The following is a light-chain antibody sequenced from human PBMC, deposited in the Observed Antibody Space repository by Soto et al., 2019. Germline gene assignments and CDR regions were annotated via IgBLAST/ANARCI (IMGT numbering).Light chain of an antibody. CDR2: GAS. V-gene: IGKV1-5*01. CDR3: QQYDTYMYT. Sequence: DIQMTQSPSTLSASVGDRVTITCRASQSINNYLAWYQQKPGQAPNLLIYGASSLRSGVPSRFSGSGSGAEFTLTISSVRPDDFATYYCQQYDTYMYTFGQGTNLEIK. J-gene: IGKJ2*01. CDR1: QSINNY.